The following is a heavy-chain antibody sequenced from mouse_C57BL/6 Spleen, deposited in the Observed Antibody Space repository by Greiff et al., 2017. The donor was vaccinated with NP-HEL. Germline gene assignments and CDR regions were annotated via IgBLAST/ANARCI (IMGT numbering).Heavy chain of an antibody. CDR1: GYTFTDYY. V-gene: IGHV1-26*01. CDR2: INPNNGGT. Sequence: EVQLQQSGPELVKPGASVKISCKASGYTFTDYYMNWVKQSHGKSLEWIGDINPNNGGTSYNQKFKGKSTLTVDKSSSTAYMELRSLTSEDSAVYYCARMGTYGRFAYWGQGTLVTVSA. J-gene: IGHJ3*01. D-gene: IGHD1-1*02. CDR3: ARMGTYGRFAY.